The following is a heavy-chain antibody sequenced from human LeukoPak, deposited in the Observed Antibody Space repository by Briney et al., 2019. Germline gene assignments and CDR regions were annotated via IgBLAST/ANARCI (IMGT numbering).Heavy chain of an antibody. D-gene: IGHD1-26*01. Sequence: GGSLRLTCAASGFTFSSYSMNWVRQAPGKGLEWVSSISSSSSYIYYADSVKGRFTISRDNAKNSLYLQMNSLRAEDTAVYYCARSPSRWELLPTYAEYFQHWGQGTLVTVSS. J-gene: IGHJ1*01. CDR2: ISSSSSYI. CDR1: GFTFSSYS. V-gene: IGHV3-21*01. CDR3: ARSPSRWELLPTYAEYFQH.